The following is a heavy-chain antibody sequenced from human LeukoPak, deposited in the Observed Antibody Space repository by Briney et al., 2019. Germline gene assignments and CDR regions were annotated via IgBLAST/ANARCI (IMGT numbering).Heavy chain of an antibody. Sequence: GASVKVSCKASGGTFSSYAISWVRQAPGQGPEWMGGIIPIFGTANYAQKFQGRVTITADESTSTAYMELSSLRSEDTAVYYCARGWFSQYFFHYFDYWGQGTLVTVSS. V-gene: IGHV1-69*13. CDR3: ARGWFSQYFFHYFDY. CDR2: IIPIFGTA. J-gene: IGHJ4*02. D-gene: IGHD2/OR15-2a*01. CDR1: GGTFSSYA.